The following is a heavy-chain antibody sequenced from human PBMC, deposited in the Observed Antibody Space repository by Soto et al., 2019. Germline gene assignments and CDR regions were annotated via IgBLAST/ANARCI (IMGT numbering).Heavy chain of an antibody. CDR2: IDPSDSYT. CDR3: ARRRYVDYGDYYYYYGMDV. CDR1: GYSFTSYW. Sequence: GESLKISCKGSGYSFTSYWISWVRQMPGKGLEWMGRIDPSDSYTNYSPSFQGHVTISADKSISTAYLQWSSLKASDTAMYYCARRRYVDYGDYYYYYGMDVWGQGTTVTASS. V-gene: IGHV5-10-1*01. D-gene: IGHD4-17*01. J-gene: IGHJ6*02.